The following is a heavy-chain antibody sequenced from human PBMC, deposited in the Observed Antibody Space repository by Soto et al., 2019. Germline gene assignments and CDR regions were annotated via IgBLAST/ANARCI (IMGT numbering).Heavy chain of an antibody. CDR2: ISYDGSNK. V-gene: IGHV3-30*18. CDR3: AKNYYDTPPCDY. CDR1: GFTFSSYG. J-gene: IGHJ4*02. Sequence: PVGSLRLSCAASGFTFSSYGMHWVRQAPGKGLEWVAVISYDGSNKYYADSVKGRFTISRDNSKNTLYLQMNSLRAEDTDVYYCAKNYYDTPPCDYWGQGTLVTASS. D-gene: IGHD3-22*01.